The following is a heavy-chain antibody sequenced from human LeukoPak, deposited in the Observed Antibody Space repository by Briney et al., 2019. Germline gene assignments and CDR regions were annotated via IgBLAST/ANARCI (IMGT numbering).Heavy chain of an antibody. Sequence: SSETLSLTCTVYGGSFSGYYWSWIRQPPGKGLEWIGEINHSGSTNYNPSLKSRVTISVDTSDNQFSLKLSSVTAADTAAYYCARLYGSGSYYNYWGQGTLVTVSS. CDR2: INHSGST. CDR3: ARLYGSGSYYNY. D-gene: IGHD3-10*01. J-gene: IGHJ4*02. CDR1: GGSFSGYY. V-gene: IGHV4-34*01.